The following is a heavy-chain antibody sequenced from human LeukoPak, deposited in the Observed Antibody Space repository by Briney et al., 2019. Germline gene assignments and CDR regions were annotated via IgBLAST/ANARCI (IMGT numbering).Heavy chain of an antibody. V-gene: IGHV3-21*01. CDR1: GFTFSTYS. Sequence: GGSLRLSCAASGFTFSTYSMNWVRQAPGKGLEWVSSISSSNSSIYYADSVKGRFTISRDNAKKSLYLQMNSLRAEDTAVYYCARDRKRDDFWSSYYHWFDPWGQGTLVTVSS. J-gene: IGHJ5*02. CDR2: ISSSNSSI. D-gene: IGHD3-3*01. CDR3: ARDRKRDDFWSSYYHWFDP.